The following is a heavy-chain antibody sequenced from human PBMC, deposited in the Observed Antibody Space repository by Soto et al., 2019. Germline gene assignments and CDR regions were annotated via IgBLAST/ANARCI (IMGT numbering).Heavy chain of an antibody. D-gene: IGHD3-9*01. CDR1: GGSISSSSYY. V-gene: IGHV4-39*01. J-gene: IGHJ4*02. CDR2: IYYSGST. CDR3: ARRLRYFDWLSSTDY. Sequence: PSETLSLTCTVSGGSISSSSYYWGWIRQPPGKGLEWIGSIYYSGSTYYNPSLKSRVTISVDTSKNQFSLKLSSVTAADTAVYYCARRLRYFDWLSSTDYWGQGTLVT.